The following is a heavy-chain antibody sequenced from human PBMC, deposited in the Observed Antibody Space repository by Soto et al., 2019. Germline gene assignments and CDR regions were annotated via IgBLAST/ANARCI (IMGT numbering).Heavy chain of an antibody. CDR3: ARDRGSYALDY. CDR1: GYTFTSYG. J-gene: IGHJ4*02. D-gene: IGHD1-26*01. V-gene: IGHV1-18*01. CDR2: ISANNGNT. Sequence: QVQLVQSGAEVKKPGASVKVSCKASGYTFTSYGISWVRQAPGQGLEWMGWISANNGNTNYVQKLQGRVTMTTDTSTSTAYRERRSLRSDDTAVYYCARDRGSYALDYWGQGTLVTVSS.